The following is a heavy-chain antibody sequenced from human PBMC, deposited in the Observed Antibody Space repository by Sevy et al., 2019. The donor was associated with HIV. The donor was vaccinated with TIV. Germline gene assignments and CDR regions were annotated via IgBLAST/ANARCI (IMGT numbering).Heavy chain of an antibody. V-gene: IGHV3-23*01. CDR1: GFTFSSYA. Sequence: GGSLRLSCAASGFTFSSYAMSWVRQAPGKGLEWVSAISGSGGSTYYADSVKGRFTISRDNFKNTLYLKMNSLRAEDTAVYYWAKVDPMDRTAWSGRSSRPESAFDYWGQGTLVTVSS. D-gene: IGHD3-3*01. CDR2: ISGSGGST. CDR3: AKVDPMDRTAWSGRSSRPESAFDY. J-gene: IGHJ4*02.